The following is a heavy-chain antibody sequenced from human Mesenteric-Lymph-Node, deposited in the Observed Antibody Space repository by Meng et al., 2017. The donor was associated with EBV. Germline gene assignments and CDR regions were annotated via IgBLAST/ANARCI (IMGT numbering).Heavy chain of an antibody. D-gene: IGHD5-12*01. CDR3: AKDRDIVVLAATCFDH. V-gene: IGHV3-23*04. CDR1: GFTFSSYA. Sequence: VQLVESGGGLVKPGGSLRLSCAAFGFTFSSYAMGWVRQAPGKGLEWVSAISGSGGSTYYADSVKGRFTISRDNSKSTLYLQMNSLRVEDTATYYCAKDRDIVVLAATCFDHWGQGTLVTVSS. J-gene: IGHJ4*02. CDR2: ISGSGGST.